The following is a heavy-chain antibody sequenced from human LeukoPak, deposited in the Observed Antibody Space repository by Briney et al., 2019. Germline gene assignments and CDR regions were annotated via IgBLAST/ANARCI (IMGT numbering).Heavy chain of an antibody. CDR1: GYAFTSYG. CDR3: AREGLVTSSPLYNWFDP. J-gene: IGHJ5*02. D-gene: IGHD3/OR15-3a*01. Sequence: ASVKVSCKASGYAFTSYGISWVRQAPGQGLEWMGWISAYNGNTNYAQKLQGRVTMTTDTSTSTAYMELRSLRSDDTAVYYCAREGLVTSSPLYNWFDPWGQGTLVTVSS. V-gene: IGHV1-18*01. CDR2: ISAYNGNT.